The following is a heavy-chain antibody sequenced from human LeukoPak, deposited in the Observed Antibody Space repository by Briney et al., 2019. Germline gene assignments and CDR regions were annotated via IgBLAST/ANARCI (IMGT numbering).Heavy chain of an antibody. V-gene: IGHV4-59*01. CDR1: GGSISSYY. J-gene: IGHJ4*02. CDR2: IYFSGST. CDR3: AREAAAAGTALDY. D-gene: IGHD6-13*01. Sequence: SETLSLTCTVSGGSISSYYWSWIRLPPGKGLEWVGYIYFSGSTNYNPSLKSRVTISVDTSKSHFSLKLSSVTAADTAVYYCAREAAAAGTALDYWGQGTLVTVSS.